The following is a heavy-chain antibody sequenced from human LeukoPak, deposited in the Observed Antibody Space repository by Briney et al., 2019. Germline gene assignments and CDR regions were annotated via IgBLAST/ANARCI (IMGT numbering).Heavy chain of an antibody. CDR2: IYSSGAT. D-gene: IGHD2-2*01. CDR3: ARFNSGCTTASCYVNC. CDR1: GGSISRHF. J-gene: IGHJ4*02. V-gene: IGHV4-59*11. Sequence: SETLSLTCTVSGGSISRHFWTWIRQPPGKGLELIGHIYSSGATHYNPSLKSRVTLSVDTSKNQFSLNLDSVTAADTAVYYCARFNSGCTTASCYVNCWGQGTLVTVSS.